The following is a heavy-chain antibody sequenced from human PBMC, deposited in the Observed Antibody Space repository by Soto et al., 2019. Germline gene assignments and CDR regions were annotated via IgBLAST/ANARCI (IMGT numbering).Heavy chain of an antibody. V-gene: IGHV3-74*01. D-gene: IGHD2-15*01. J-gene: IGHJ4*02. CDR2: INPESTTI. CDR1: GISLTRYW. Sequence: PGGSLRLSCTASGISLTRYWMHWVRQAPGKGLVWVSRINPESTTITYADSVKGRFTISRDNAQNTVYLQLSSLSAEDTGVYYCTKDTFGGSDSWGQGTLVTVSS. CDR3: TKDTFGGSDS.